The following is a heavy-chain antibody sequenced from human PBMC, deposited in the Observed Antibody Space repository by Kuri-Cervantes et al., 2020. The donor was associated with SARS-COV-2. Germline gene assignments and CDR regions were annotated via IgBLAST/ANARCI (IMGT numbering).Heavy chain of an antibody. D-gene: IGHD4-23*01. CDR2: INHTGST. Sequence: GSLRLSCAVYGGSFSGYYWSWIRQSPGKGLVWIGEINHTGSTNYNPSLKSRVTISVDTSKNQFSLKLSSVTAADTAVYYCARAHSVTTVVTGLDAFDIWGQGTMVTVSS. CDR1: GGSFSGYY. V-gene: IGHV4-34*01. J-gene: IGHJ3*02. CDR3: ARAHSVTTVVTGLDAFDI.